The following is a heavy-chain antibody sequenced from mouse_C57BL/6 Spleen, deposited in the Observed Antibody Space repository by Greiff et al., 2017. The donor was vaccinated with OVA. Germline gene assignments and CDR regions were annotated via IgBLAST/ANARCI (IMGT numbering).Heavy chain of an antibody. CDR2: IYPGDGDT. V-gene: IGHV1-80*01. CDR3: AREDDYDYFDY. Sequence: VKLMESGAELVKPGASVKISCKASGYAFSSYWMNWVKQRPGKGLEWIGQIYPGDGDTNYNGKFKGKATLTADKSSSTAYMQLSSLTSEDSAVYFCAREDDYDYFDYWGQGTTLTVSS. D-gene: IGHD2-4*01. J-gene: IGHJ2*01. CDR1: GYAFSSYW.